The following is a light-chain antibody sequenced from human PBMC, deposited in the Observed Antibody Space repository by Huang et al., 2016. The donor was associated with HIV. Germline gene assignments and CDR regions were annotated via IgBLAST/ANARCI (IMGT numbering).Light chain of an antibody. CDR3: QQYNTYLYT. V-gene: IGKV1-5*03. CDR1: QNINTW. J-gene: IGKJ2*01. CDR2: RAS. Sequence: DIQMTQSPSTLSASVGDRVTSTCRASQNINTWLAWYQQKPGKAPNLLIYRASSLQSGVPSRFTGSGSGTEFTLTITSLQPDDLATYYCQQYNTYLYTFGQGTKLEIK.